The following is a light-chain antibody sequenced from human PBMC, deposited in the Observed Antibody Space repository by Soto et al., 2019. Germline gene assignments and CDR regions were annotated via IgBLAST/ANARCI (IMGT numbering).Light chain of an antibody. V-gene: IGKV3-15*01. CDR1: QSVSSN. J-gene: IGKJ3*01. CDR3: QQYNSYLS. Sequence: EIVMTQSPATLSVSPGERATLSCRASQSVSSNLAWYQQKPGQAPRLLVYGASTRATGIPARFSGSGSGTQFTLTISSLQPEDLGTYYCQQYNSYLSFGPGTKVEI. CDR2: GAS.